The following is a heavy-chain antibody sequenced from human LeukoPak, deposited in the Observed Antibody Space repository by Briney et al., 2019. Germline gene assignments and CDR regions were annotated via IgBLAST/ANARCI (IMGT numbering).Heavy chain of an antibody. J-gene: IGHJ6*02. CDR2: ISYDGNNR. CDR3: AKESPYYYFALDV. CDR1: GFSFSSYG. Sequence: GGSLRLSCAASGFSFSSYGMHWVRQAPGKGLEWVALISYDGNNRYYVDSVKGRFTVSRDNSKNTLYLQMNSLRAEETALYYCAKESPYYYFALDVWGQGTTVTVSS. V-gene: IGHV3-30*18.